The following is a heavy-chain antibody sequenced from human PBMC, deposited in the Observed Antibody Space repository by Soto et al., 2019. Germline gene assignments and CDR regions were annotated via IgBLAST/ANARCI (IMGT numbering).Heavy chain of an antibody. D-gene: IGHD3-10*01. CDR3: FNGRYGSFDY. CDR1: GASVSSSTYY. CDR2: VYRTGGT. V-gene: IGHV4-39*02. Sequence: QLQLQESGPGLVKPWETLSLTCTVSGASVSSSTYYWGWARQPPGKGLEWIGSVYRTGGTYYSPSLKSRVAISVDPSKKHLSLNLESVTAADTAVYFCFNGRYGSFDYWGQGTLVTVSS. J-gene: IGHJ4*02.